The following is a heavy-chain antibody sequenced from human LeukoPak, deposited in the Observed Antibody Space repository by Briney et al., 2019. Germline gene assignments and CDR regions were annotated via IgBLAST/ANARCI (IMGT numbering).Heavy chain of an antibody. D-gene: IGHD6-13*01. J-gene: IGHJ4*02. CDR3: ARDPAAAGNY. V-gene: IGHV1-2*02. CDR2: INPNSGDT. Sequence: ASVKVSCKASGYIFTGYYMHWVRQAPGQGLEWMGWINPNSGDTHYAQKLHGRVTMTSDTSITTGYMELTRLTSDDTAVYYCARDPAAAGNYWGQGTLVSVSS. CDR1: GYIFTGYY.